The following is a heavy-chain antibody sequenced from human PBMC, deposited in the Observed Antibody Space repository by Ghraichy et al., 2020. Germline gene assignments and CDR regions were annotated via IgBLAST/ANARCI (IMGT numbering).Heavy chain of an antibody. CDR2: TCYSGST. CDR3: ARQGVVVVPAAIGSDRYFDL. D-gene: IGHD2-2*02. Sequence: SCTVSGGSISSYCWSWIRQPPGKGLEWIGYTCYSGSTNYNPSLKSRVTISVDTSKNHFSLKLTSVTAADTAVYYCARQGVVVVPAAIGSDRYFDLWGRGTLVTVSS. V-gene: IGHV4-59*08. J-gene: IGHJ2*01. CDR1: GGSISSYC.